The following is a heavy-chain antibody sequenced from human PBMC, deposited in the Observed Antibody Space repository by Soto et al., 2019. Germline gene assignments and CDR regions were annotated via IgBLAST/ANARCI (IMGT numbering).Heavy chain of an antibody. CDR2: SSGYNGNT. CDR3: ARDLAGQIVDY. CDR1: GYTFTSYG. V-gene: IGHV1-18*01. J-gene: IGHJ4*02. D-gene: IGHD3-22*01. Sequence: QVQLVQSGAEVKKPGGSVKVSCKASGYTFTSYGISWVRQAPGQGLEWMGWSSGYNGNTKSAQKLQGRVTMTTDTSTSTAYMELRSLRSDDTAVYYCARDLAGQIVDYWGQGTLVTVSS.